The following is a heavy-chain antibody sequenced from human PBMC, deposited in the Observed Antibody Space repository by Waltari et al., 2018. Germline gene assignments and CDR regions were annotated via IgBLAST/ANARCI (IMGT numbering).Heavy chain of an antibody. CDR2: TNKDGRGT. CDR3: VREKDLGGTCVFDF. Sequence: EVQLVESGGGLVQTGGSLRLSCSASGFGLRTYWMDWVRQVPGKGLGWVARTNKDGRGTAYADFVEGRLTISRDNAKSTLHLQMTSLTAEDTAVYYCVREKDLGGTCVFDFWGRGTLVTVSS. J-gene: IGHJ4*02. CDR1: GFGLRTYW. D-gene: IGHD1-26*01. V-gene: IGHV3-74*01.